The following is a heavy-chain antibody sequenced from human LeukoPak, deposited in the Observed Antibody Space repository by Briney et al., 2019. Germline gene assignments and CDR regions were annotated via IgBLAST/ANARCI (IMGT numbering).Heavy chain of an antibody. D-gene: IGHD2-2*01. CDR1: GITFSNYN. Sequence: PGGSLRLSCAAPGITFSNYNMNWVRQAPGKGLEWVAFIRYDGSNKYYADSVKGRFTISRDNSKNTLYLQMNSLRAEDTAVYYCAKDSQWRDIVVVPAAIGGFDYWGQGTLVTVSS. J-gene: IGHJ4*02. CDR2: IRYDGSNK. CDR3: AKDSQWRDIVVVPAAIGGFDY. V-gene: IGHV3-30*02.